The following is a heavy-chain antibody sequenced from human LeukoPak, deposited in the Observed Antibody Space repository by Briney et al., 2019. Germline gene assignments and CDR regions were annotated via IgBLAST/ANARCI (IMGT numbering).Heavy chain of an antibody. CDR3: ARDSSDGGTSSYRQSDY. CDR1: GFTFSSYE. V-gene: IGHV3-48*03. Sequence: GGSLRLSCAASGFTFSSYEMNWVRQAPGKGLEWVSYISSSGSTIYYADSVKGRFTISRDNAKNSLYLQMNNLSAEDTAVYYCARDSSDGGTSSYRQSDYWGQGTLVTVSS. J-gene: IGHJ4*02. D-gene: IGHD3-16*02. CDR2: ISSSGSTI.